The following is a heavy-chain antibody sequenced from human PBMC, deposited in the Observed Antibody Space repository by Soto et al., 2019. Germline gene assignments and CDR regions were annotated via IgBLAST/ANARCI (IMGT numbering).Heavy chain of an antibody. V-gene: IGHV4-30-4*01. CDR1: GGSISSGDYY. D-gene: IGHD3-22*01. CDR2: IYYSGST. J-gene: IGHJ5*02. CDR3: ASSTYDYDSSGYRHNWLDP. Sequence: SETLSLTCTVSGGSISSGDYYWSWIRQPPGKGLERIGYIYYSGSTYYNPSLKSRVTISVDTSKNQFSLKLSSVTAADTAVYYCASSTYDYDSSGYRHNWLDPWGQGTLVTVSS.